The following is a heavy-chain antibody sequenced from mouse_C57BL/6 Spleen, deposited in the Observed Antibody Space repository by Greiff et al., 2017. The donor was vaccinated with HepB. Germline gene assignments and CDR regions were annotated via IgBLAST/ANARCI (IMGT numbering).Heavy chain of an antibody. CDR3: TGGCYYDFSWFAY. Sequence: QVQLHQSGAELVRPGASVTLSCKASGYTFTDYEMHWVKQTPVHGLEWIGAIDPETGGTAYNQKFKGKAILTADKSSSTAYMELRSLTSEDSAVYYCTGGCYYDFSWFAYWGQGTLVTVSA. CDR1: GYTFTDYE. J-gene: IGHJ3*01. D-gene: IGHD2-4*01. CDR2: IDPETGGT. V-gene: IGHV1-15*01.